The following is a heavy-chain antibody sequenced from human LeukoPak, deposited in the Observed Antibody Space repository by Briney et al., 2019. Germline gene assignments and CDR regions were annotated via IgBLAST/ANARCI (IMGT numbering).Heavy chain of an antibody. D-gene: IGHD5-12*01. V-gene: IGHV1-69*01. CDR3: ARAYSGYDFFDY. CDR2: A. Sequence: ANYAQEFQGRVTITADESTSTAYMEVSSLRSEDTAVYYCARAYSGYDFFDYWGQGILVTVSS. J-gene: IGHJ4*02.